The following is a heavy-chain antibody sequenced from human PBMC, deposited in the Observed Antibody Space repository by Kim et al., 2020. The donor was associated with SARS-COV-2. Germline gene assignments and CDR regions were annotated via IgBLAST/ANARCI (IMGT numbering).Heavy chain of an antibody. J-gene: IGHJ4*02. CDR2: IYYSGST. CDR1: GGSISSSSYY. CDR3: ARLRVGAKVLDY. Sequence: SETLSLTCTVSGGSISSSSYYWGWIRQPPGKGLEWIGSIYYSGSTYYNPSLKSRVTISVDTSKNQFSLKLSSVTAADTAVYYCARLRVGAKVLDYWGQGTLVTVSS. V-gene: IGHV4-39*01. D-gene: IGHD1-26*01.